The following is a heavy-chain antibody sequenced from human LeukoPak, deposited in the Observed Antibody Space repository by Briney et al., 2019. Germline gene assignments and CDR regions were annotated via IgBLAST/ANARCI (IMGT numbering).Heavy chain of an antibody. V-gene: IGHV4-61*01. D-gene: IGHD3-22*01. CDR3: ARVLEDSSGYYVGY. CDR1: GGSISSSSYY. CDR2: IYYSGST. J-gene: IGHJ4*02. Sequence: PSETLSLTCTVSGGSISSSSYYWSWIRQPPGKGLEWIGYIYYSGSTNYNPSLKSRVTISVDTSKNQFSLKLSSVTAADTAVYYCARVLEDSSGYYVGYWGQGTLVTVSS.